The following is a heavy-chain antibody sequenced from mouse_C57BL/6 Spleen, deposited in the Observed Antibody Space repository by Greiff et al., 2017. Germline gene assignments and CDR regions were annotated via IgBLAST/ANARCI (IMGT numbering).Heavy chain of an antibody. CDR3: AREGYGSSSPYWYFDG. V-gene: IGHV1-80*01. Sequence: VQLQQSGAELVKPGASVKISCKASGYAFSSYWMNWVKQRPGKGLEWIGKIYPGDGDTNYNGKFKGKATLTADKSSSTAYMQLSSLTAEDSAVYFCAREGYGSSSPYWYFDGWGTGTTVTVSS. J-gene: IGHJ1*03. CDR1: GYAFSSYW. D-gene: IGHD1-1*01. CDR2: IYPGDGDT.